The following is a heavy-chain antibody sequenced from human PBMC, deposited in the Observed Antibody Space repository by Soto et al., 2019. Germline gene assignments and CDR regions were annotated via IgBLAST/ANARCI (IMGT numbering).Heavy chain of an antibody. Sequence: QVQLQESGPGLVKPSQTLSLTCTVSGGSIRSGTYYWHWIRQNPVKGLEWIGYIYHSGSTYYNPSLKSRVNISLDTPKNHFSLNLSAVTAAHTALYYSARSYGSGNYYGVPSNWFDPWGQGTLVTVSS. V-gene: IGHV4-31*03. D-gene: IGHD3-10*01. CDR1: GGSIRSGTYY. CDR2: IYHSGST. J-gene: IGHJ5*02. CDR3: ARSYGSGNYYGVPSNWFDP.